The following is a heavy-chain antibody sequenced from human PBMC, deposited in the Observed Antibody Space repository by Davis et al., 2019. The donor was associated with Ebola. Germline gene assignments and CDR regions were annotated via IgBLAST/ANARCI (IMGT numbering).Heavy chain of an antibody. D-gene: IGHD3-3*01. CDR3: ARDNRYDFWSAAYYYYYYMDV. J-gene: IGHJ6*03. Sequence: PSETLSLTCTVSGGSISSSSYYWGWIRQPPGKGLEWIGSIYYSGSTYYNPSLKSRVTISVDTSKNQFSLKLSSVTAADTAVYYCARDNRYDFWSAAYYYYYYMDVWGKGTTVTVSS. CDR1: GGSISSSSYY. CDR2: IYYSGST. V-gene: IGHV4-39*07.